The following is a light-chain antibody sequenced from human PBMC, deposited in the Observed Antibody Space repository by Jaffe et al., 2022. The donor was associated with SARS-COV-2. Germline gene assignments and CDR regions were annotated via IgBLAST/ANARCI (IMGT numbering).Light chain of an antibody. CDR1: QSVLYSSTYKNY. V-gene: IGKV4-1*01. CDR3: QQYYTTPIT. J-gene: IGKJ5*01. CDR2: WAS. Sequence: DTVMTQSPDSLAVSLGERATINCKSSQSVLYSSTYKNYLAWYQQKPGQPPKLLIYWASIRASGVPDRFSGSGSGTDFTLTISSLQAADVAVYYCQQYYTTPITFGQGTRLEIK.